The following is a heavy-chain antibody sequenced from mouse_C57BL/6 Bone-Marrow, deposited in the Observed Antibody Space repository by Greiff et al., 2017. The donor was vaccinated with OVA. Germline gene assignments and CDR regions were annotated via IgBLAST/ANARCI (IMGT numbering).Heavy chain of an antibody. CDR2: INPSNGGT. J-gene: IGHJ4*01. CDR3: ARGGYYYGIGGYCAMDY. Sequence: QVHVKQPGPELVKPGASVTLSCKASGYTFTSYWLHWVKQRPGQGLEWIGNINPSNGGTTYNEKFKSKASLTVDKSSSTAYMQLTRLTSEDSAVYSCARGGYYYGIGGYCAMDYWGQGTSVTGSS. CDR1: GYTFTSYW. V-gene: IGHV1-53*01. D-gene: IGHD1-1*01.